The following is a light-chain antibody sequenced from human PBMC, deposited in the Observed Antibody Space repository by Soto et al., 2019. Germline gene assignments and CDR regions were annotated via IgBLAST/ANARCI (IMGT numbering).Light chain of an antibody. J-gene: IGLJ2*01. V-gene: IGLV2-23*02. CDR3: CSYAGGNTLI. Sequence: QSALTQPASVSGSPGQSITISCTGTNGDVGSYDLVSWYQQYPGKAPKLIIYEVNKRPSGVSNRFSGAKSGNTASLTISGLQTEDEADCDCCSYAGGNTLIFGGGTKVTVL. CDR1: NGDVGSYDL. CDR2: EVN.